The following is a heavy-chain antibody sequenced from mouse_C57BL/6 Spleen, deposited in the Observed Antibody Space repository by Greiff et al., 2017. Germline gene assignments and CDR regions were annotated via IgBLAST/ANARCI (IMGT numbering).Heavy chain of an antibody. CDR2: ISYDGSN. J-gene: IGHJ1*03. V-gene: IGHV3-6*01. Sequence: EVKLEESGPGLVKPSQSLSLTCSVTGYSITSGYYWNWIRQFPGNKLEWMGYISYDGSNNYNPSLIDRISITRDTSKNQFFLKLNSVTTEDTATYYCARDLLWGTGTTVTVSS. CDR3: ARDLL. D-gene: IGHD2-1*01. CDR1: GYSITSGYY.